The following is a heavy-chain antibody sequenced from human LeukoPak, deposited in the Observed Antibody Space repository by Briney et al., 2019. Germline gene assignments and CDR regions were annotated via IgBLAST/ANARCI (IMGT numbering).Heavy chain of an antibody. D-gene: IGHD5-18*01. CDR1: GGSVSSNSAA. V-gene: IGHV6-1*01. CDR3: ARDLAGFGGYSYGMVDY. Sequence: SQTLSLNCAISGGSVSSNSAAWNWIRQSPSRGLEWLGRTYYRSEWHNDYAVSVKSRIIISPDTSKNQFSLQLKSVTPEDTAVYYCARDLAGFGGYSYGMVDYWGQGTLVTVSS. CDR2: TYYRSEWHN. J-gene: IGHJ4*02.